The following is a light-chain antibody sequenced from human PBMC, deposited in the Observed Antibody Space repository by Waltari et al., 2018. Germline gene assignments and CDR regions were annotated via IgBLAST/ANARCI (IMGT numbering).Light chain of an antibody. CDR2: AAS. Sequence: IQLTQSPSFLSASIGDRVNIACRASQGISSYLAWYQQKPGKAPNLLIYAASTLQSGVPSRFSGSGSGTDFTLTISSLQPEDFATYYCQQFNSYPFTFGPGTKVDFK. V-gene: IGKV1-9*01. CDR3: QQFNSYPFT. J-gene: IGKJ3*01. CDR1: QGISSY.